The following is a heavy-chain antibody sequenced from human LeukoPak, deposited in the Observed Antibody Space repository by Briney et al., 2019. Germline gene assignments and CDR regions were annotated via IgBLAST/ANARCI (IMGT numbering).Heavy chain of an antibody. V-gene: IGHV4-59*01. Sequence: SETLSLTCTVSGGSISSYYWSWIRQPPGKGLEWIGYIYNSGSTNYNPSLKSRVTISVDTSKNQFSLKVSSVTAADTAVYYCARGLYGYGSDFDYWGQGTLVTVS. J-gene: IGHJ4*02. D-gene: IGHD5-18*01. CDR2: IYNSGST. CDR3: ARGLYGYGSDFDY. CDR1: GGSISSYY.